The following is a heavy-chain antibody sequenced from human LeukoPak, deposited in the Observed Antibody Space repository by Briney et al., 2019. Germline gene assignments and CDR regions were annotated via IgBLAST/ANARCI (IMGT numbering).Heavy chain of an antibody. V-gene: IGHV3-21*01. CDR3: ARALSTYYYDSSGYP. Sequence: GGSLRLSCAASGFTFSSYSMNWVRQAPGKGLEWVSSISSSSSYIYYADSAKGRFTISRDNAKNSLYLQMNSLRAEDTAVYYCARALSTYYYDSSGYPWGQGTLVTVSS. J-gene: IGHJ5*02. D-gene: IGHD3-22*01. CDR1: GFTFSSYS. CDR2: ISSSSSYI.